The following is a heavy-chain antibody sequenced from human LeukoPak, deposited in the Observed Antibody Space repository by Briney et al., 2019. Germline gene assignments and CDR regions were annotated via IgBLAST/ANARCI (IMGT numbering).Heavy chain of an antibody. J-gene: IGHJ6*02. Sequence: SVKVSCKASGGTFSSYAISWVRQAPGQGLEWMGAIIPIFGTANYAQKFQGRVTITADESTSTAYMELSSLRSEDTAVYYCARGRITMVRGLGYYYYGMDVWGQGTTVTVSS. V-gene: IGHV1-69*13. CDR2: IIPIFGTA. D-gene: IGHD3-10*01. CDR3: ARGRITMVRGLGYYYYGMDV. CDR1: GGTFSSYA.